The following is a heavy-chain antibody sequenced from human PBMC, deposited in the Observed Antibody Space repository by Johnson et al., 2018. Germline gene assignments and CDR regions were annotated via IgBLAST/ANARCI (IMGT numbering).Heavy chain of an antibody. CDR1: GLHFSSYA. J-gene: IGHJ6*03. V-gene: IGHV3-23*04. D-gene: IGHD3-10*01. CDR3: ARGSGSYLWYYSYMEV. Sequence: VQLVESWGGLVQPGGSLRLSCVVSGLHFSSYAMNWVRQAPGKGLEWVASISGSGENTYYADSVKGRFTITRDNSKNTGYVQMNSLSAEDPAVYFCARGSGSYLWYYSYMEVWGTGTTVTVSS. CDR2: ISGSGENT.